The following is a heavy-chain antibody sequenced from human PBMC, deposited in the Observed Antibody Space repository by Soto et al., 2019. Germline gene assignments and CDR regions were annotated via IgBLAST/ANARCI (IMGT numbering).Heavy chain of an antibody. CDR1: GLNFSDYY. V-gene: IGHV3-11*01. CDR2: ISSSGSTI. J-gene: IGHJ5*02. CDR3: ARDLPSLLYSSSRKDWFDP. D-gene: IGHD6-13*01. Sequence: GGSLRVSCTAAGLNFSDYYRSWIRQETGKGLEWVSYISSSGSTIYYADSVKGRFTISRDNAKNSLYLQMNSLRAEDTAVYYCARDLPSLLYSSSRKDWFDPWGQGTLVTVSS.